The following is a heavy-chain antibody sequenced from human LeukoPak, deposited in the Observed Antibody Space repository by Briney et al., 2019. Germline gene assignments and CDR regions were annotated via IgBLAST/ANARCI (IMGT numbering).Heavy chain of an antibody. V-gene: IGHV3-15*01. CDR2: IKSTTDGGTT. CDR1: GFTFSSFA. Sequence: GGSLRLSCAASGFTFSSFAIHWVRQAPGKGLEWVARIKSTTDGGTTDYSAPVKSRFTISRDDSKRTLYLQMNSLRIEDTAVYFCTSFYGDYANWFDPWGQGTLVTVSS. CDR3: TSFYGDYANWFDP. J-gene: IGHJ5*02. D-gene: IGHD4-17*01.